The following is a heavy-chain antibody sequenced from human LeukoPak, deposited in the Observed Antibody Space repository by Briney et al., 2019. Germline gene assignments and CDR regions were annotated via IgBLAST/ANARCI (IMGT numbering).Heavy chain of an antibody. CDR2: IYSGGST. J-gene: IGHJ4*02. Sequence: PGGSLRLSCAASGFTVSSNYMSWVREAPGKGLEWVSVIYSGGSTDYADSVKGRFTISRDNSKNTLYLQMNSLRAEDTAVYYCARGGDSSDYFDYWGQGTLVTVSS. CDR1: GFTVSSNY. V-gene: IGHV3-66*01. D-gene: IGHD6-25*01. CDR3: ARGGDSSDYFDY.